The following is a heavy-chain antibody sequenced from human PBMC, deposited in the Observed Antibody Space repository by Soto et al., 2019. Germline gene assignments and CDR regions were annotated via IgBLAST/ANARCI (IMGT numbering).Heavy chain of an antibody. V-gene: IGHV3-21*01. CDR2: ISKRSSDI. CDR3: AFLTGYDYPYYDGLDV. J-gene: IGHJ6*02. Sequence: GGSLRLSCAASGFIFSGYDMHWVRQAPGKGLEWVSSISKRSSDIYYADSLKGRFTISRDNAKNSLYLEMNSLRAEDTAVYYCAFLTGYDYPYYDGLDVWGQGTTVTVSS. CDR1: GFIFSGYD. D-gene: IGHD5-12*01.